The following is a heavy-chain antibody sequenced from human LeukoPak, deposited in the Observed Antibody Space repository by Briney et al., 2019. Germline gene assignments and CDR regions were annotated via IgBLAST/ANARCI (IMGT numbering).Heavy chain of an antibody. CDR2: INPSGGST. J-gene: IGHJ4*02. V-gene: IGHV1-46*01. CDR3: ARGHRRNSSSWNRDPRSLDY. Sequence: ASVKVSCKASGYTFTSYYMHWVRQAPGQGLEWMGIINPSGGSTSYAQKFQGRVTMTRDTSTSTVYMELSSLRSEDTAVYYCARGHRRNSSSWNRDPRSLDYWGQGTLVTVS. CDR1: GYTFTSYY. D-gene: IGHD6-13*01.